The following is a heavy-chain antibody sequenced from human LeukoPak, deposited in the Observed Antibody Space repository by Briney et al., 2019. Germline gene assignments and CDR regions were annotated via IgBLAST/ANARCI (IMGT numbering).Heavy chain of an antibody. V-gene: IGHV3-21*01. CDR1: GFTFSSYS. CDR3: ARDNGNSALDY. D-gene: IGHD4-23*01. Sequence: PEGSLRLSYAASGFTFSSYSMNWVRQAPGKGLEWVLSISSSSSYIYYADSVKGRFTISRDNAKNSLYLQMNSLRAEDTAVYYCARDNGNSALDYWGQGTLVTVSS. CDR2: ISSSSSYI. J-gene: IGHJ4*02.